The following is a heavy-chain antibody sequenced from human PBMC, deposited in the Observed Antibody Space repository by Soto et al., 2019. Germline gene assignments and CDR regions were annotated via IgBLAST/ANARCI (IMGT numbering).Heavy chain of an antibody. CDR2: INHSGST. V-gene: IGHV4-34*01. CDR1: GGSFSGYY. CDR3: ARVSGIYYYGMDV. J-gene: IGHJ6*02. Sequence: QVQLQQWGAGLLKPSETLSLTCAVYGGSFSGYYWSWIRQPPGKGLEWNGEINHSGSTNYNPSLKGRDTRSVDTSKNQVSLKLSSVTAADTAVYYCARVSGIYYYGMDVWGQGTTVTVSS. D-gene: IGHD3-10*01.